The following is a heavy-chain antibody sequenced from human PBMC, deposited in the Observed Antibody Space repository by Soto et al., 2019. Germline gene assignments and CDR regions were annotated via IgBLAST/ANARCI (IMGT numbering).Heavy chain of an antibody. CDR3: ANDVVLLIAPGGRHFDY. CDR2: ISGTGGST. CDR1: GFNFSSYA. D-gene: IGHD6-13*01. Sequence: PGGSLRLSCAASGFNFSSYAMSWVRQAPGKGLEWVSAISGTGGSTYYADSVKGRFSISRDNSKSTLYVQMNSLRAEDTAVYYCANDVVLLIAPGGRHFDYWGQGVQVTVSS. J-gene: IGHJ4*02. V-gene: IGHV3-23*01.